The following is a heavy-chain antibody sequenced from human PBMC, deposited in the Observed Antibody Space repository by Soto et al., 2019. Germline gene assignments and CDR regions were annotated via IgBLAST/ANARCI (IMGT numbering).Heavy chain of an antibody. CDR3: ARGELAYCISTRCQNWFDP. D-gene: IGHD2-2*01. Sequence: SETLSLTCTVSGGSVNTYYWGWIRQPPGKGLEWIGHISYTGSTNYNPSLKSRVTISLDTSENHFSLKLSSVTAADTAVYYCARGELAYCISTRCQNWFDPWGQGTLVTVSS. J-gene: IGHJ5*02. V-gene: IGHV4-59*02. CDR1: GGSVNTYY. CDR2: ISYTGST.